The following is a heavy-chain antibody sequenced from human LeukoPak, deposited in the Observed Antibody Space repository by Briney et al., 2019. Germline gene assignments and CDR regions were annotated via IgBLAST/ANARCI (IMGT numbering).Heavy chain of an antibody. CDR2: ISSSGSTI. Sequence: GGSLRLSCAASGFTFSSYEMNWVRQAPGKGLEWVSYISSSGSTIYYADSVKGRFTISRDNAKNSLYLQMNSLRAEDTAVYYCARVPNRKLWSGELFPSYFDYWGQGTLVTVSS. J-gene: IGHJ4*02. CDR3: ARVPNRKLWSGELFPSYFDY. V-gene: IGHV3-48*03. D-gene: IGHD3-10*01. CDR1: GFTFSSYE.